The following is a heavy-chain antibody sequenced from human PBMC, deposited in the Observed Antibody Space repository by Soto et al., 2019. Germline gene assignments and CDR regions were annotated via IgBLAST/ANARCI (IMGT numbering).Heavy chain of an antibody. CDR2: IYYSGST. J-gene: IGHJ6*02. D-gene: IGHD3-9*01. Sequence: SGGSISSYYWSWIRQPPGKGLEWIGYIYYSGSTNYNPSLKRRVTISVDTSKNQFSLKLSSVTAADTTVYYCARQPLLYYDILTGYYARPYYYGMDVWGQGTTVTSP. CDR1: GGSISSYY. V-gene: IGHV4-59*08. CDR3: ARQPLLYYDILTGYYARPYYYGMDV.